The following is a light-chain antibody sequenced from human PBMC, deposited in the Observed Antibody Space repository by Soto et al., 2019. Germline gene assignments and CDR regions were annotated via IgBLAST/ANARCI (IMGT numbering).Light chain of an antibody. CDR1: QSVSSSY. CDR3: QQYGSSPLT. Sequence: ESVLTQSPATLSLSPVERATLSCGASQSVSSSYLAWYQQKPGLAPRLLVYDASSRATGIPDRSSGSGSGTDFTLTISRLEPEDFAVYYCQQYGSSPLTFGGGTKVDIK. CDR2: DAS. J-gene: IGKJ4*01. V-gene: IGKV3D-20*01.